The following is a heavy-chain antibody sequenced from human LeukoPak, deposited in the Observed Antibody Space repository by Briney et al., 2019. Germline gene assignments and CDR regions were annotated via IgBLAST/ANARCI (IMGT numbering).Heavy chain of an antibody. CDR2: ISGSGDST. CDR3: AKCEHDGYGIFDY. J-gene: IGHJ4*02. Sequence: VGSLRLSCAVSGFTFSDYAMSWVRQAPGKGLQWVSAISGSGDSTYYADSVRGRFTISRDNSKNTLHLQMNSLRAEDTAAYYCAKCEHDGYGIFDYWGQATLVTVSS. CDR1: GFTFSDYA. V-gene: IGHV3-23*01. D-gene: IGHD5-24*01.